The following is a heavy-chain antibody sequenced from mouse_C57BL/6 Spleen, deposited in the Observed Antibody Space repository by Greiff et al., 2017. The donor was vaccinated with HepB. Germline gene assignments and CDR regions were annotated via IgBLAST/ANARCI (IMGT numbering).Heavy chain of an antibody. J-gene: IGHJ1*03. CDR2: IYPSDSET. CDR1: GYTFTSYW. V-gene: IGHV1-61*01. D-gene: IGHD1-1*01. CDR3: AVCYYGSPPYFCV. Sequence: QVQLQQPGAELVRPGSSVKLSCKASGYTFTSYWMDWVKQRPGQGLEWIGNIYPSDSETHYNQKFKDKATLTVDKSSSTAYMQLSSLTSEDSAVYYCAVCYYGSPPYFCVWGTGTTVTVSS.